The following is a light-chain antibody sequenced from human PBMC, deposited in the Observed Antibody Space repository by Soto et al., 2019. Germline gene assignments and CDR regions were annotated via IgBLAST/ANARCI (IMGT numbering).Light chain of an antibody. CDR2: EVT. CDR1: ISDVGGYNY. CDR3: SSYTSSSTWV. V-gene: IGLV2-14*01. J-gene: IGLJ3*02. Sequence: QSALTQPASVSGSPGQSITISCTGTISDVGGYNYVSWYQQHAGKVPKLVICEVTNRPPGVSNRLSGSKSGNTASLTISGLQTEDEADYYCSSYTSSSTWVFGEWTQLTVL.